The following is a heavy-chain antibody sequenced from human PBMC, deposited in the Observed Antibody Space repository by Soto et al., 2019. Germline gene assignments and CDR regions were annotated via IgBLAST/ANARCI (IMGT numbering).Heavy chain of an antibody. V-gene: IGHV4-30-4*01. D-gene: IGHD3-22*01. CDR2: IYYSGST. J-gene: IGHJ4*02. Sequence: SETLSLTCTVSGGSISRGDYYWSWIRQPPGKGLEWIGYIYYSGSTYYNPSLKSRVTISVDTSKNQFSLKLSSVTAADTAVYYCARARDSSGPFDYWGQGTLVTVSS. CDR1: GGSISRGDYY. CDR3: ARARDSSGPFDY.